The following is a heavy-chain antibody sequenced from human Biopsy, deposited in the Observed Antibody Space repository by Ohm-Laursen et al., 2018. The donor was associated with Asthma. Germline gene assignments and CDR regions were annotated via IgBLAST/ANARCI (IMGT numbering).Heavy chain of an antibody. D-gene: IGHD6-19*01. J-gene: IGHJ1*01. V-gene: IGHV4-34*01. Sequence: SETLSLTCAISGGSFTHYFRMWIRQPPGKGLEWIGEINYRGDTNYNPSLESRVSISVDTSTYHFSLRLNSVTAADTAVYYCVRGEEVAGTYFKDWDQGTLVTVSS. CDR1: GGSFTHYF. CDR2: INYRGDT. CDR3: VRGEEVAGTYFKD.